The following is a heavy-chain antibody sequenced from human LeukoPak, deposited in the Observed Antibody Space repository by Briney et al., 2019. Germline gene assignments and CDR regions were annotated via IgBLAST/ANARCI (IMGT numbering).Heavy chain of an antibody. CDR3: AKEHMAVTGYFDG. J-gene: IGHJ4*02. V-gene: IGHV4-61*01. CDR2: IYSSGST. D-gene: IGHD6-19*01. CDR1: GASVSSCSNY. Sequence: SETLSLTCTVSGASVSSCSNYWSWIRQPPGRGLEWIGYIYSSGSTEYNPGLKSRVTISMDPSKNQFSLKLRSVTAADTAVYFCAKEHMAVTGYFDGWGKGTLVSVSS.